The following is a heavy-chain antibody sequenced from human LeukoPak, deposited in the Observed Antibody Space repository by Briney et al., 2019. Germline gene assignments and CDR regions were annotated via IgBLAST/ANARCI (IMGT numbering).Heavy chain of an antibody. CDR2: IYYSGNI. Sequence: PSETLSLTCTVSGGSVSSGSNYWSWIRQPPGKGLEWIGHIYYSGNINYNPSLKSRVSISVDTSKNQFSLKLRSVTAADTAVYYCAREVMSIPRDWGQGTLVTVSS. V-gene: IGHV4-61*01. D-gene: IGHD6-6*01. J-gene: IGHJ4*02. CDR1: GGSVSSGSNY. CDR3: AREVMSIPRD.